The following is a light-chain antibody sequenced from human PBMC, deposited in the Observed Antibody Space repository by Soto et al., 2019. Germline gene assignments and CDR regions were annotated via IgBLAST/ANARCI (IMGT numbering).Light chain of an antibody. V-gene: IGKV3-11*01. CDR3: QQRSNWPIT. CDR1: RSVSSY. CDR2: DAS. Sequence: EVVLTHSPATLSLSPGESATLSCRATRSVSSYLAWYQQKPGQAPRLLIYDASSRPTDIPARFSGSGSGTDFTLTISSLEPEDFALYYCQQRSNWPITFGQGTRLEI. J-gene: IGKJ5*01.